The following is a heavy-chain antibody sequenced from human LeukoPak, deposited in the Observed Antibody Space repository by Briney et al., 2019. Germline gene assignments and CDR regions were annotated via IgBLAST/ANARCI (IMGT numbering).Heavy chain of an antibody. CDR2: IYYSGST. D-gene: IGHD2-2*02. V-gene: IGHV4-39*01. J-gene: IGHJ6*03. CDR1: GGSISSSSYY. CDR3: ESLVYCSSTSCYNYYYYYMDV. Sequence: SETLSLTCTVSGGSISSSSYYWGWIRQPPGKGLEWIGSIYYSGSTYYNPSLKSRVTISVDTSKNQFSLKLSSVTAADTAVYYCESLVYCSSTSCYNYYYYYMDVWGKGTTVTVSS.